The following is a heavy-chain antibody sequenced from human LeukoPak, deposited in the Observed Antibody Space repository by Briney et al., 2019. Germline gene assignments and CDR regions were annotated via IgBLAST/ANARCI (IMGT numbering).Heavy chain of an antibody. CDR1: GFTFSTYW. J-gene: IGHJ4*02. CDR2: MSTSADRI. CDR3: AKVPSRVLGVTAPLRY. V-gene: IGHV3-23*01. D-gene: IGHD3-10*01. Sequence: GGSLRLSCAASGFTFSTYWMHWVRQAPGKGLVWVSLMSTSADRIYYADSVKGRFTISRDNSKNTLYLQMNSLRAEDTAVYYCAKVPSRVLGVTAPLRYWGQGTLVTVSS.